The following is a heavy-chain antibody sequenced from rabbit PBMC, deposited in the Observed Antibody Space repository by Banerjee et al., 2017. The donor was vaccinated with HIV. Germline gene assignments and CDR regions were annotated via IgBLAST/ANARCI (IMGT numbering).Heavy chain of an antibody. D-gene: IGHD7-1*01. CDR1: GFTLSSYY. Sequence: QQQLEESGGDLVKPEGTLTLTCKASGFTLSSYYMCWVRQAPGKGPEWIGCIASGSSGNTWYASWAKGRFTISKTSSTTVTLQMTSLTAADTATYFCARDAAYSGSRTSIFDLWGPGTLVTVS. V-gene: IGHV1S45*01. CDR3: ARDAAYSGSRTSIFDL. J-gene: IGHJ4*01. CDR2: IASGSSGNT.